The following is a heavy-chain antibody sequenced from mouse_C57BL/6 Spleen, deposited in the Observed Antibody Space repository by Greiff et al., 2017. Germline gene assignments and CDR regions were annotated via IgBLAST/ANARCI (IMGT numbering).Heavy chain of an antibody. CDR1: GYTFTSYN. J-gene: IGHJ2*01. CDR2: INPNNGGT. Sequence: EVQLQQSGPELVKPGASVKIPCKASGYTFTSYNMDWVKQSPGKSLEWIGTINPNNGGTIYHQKFKGKATLTVDNSSSHAYLKLRRLTSEDTAVYYCARKHYDGYYGDYFDYWGQGTTLTVSS. CDR3: ARKHYDGYYGDYFDY. V-gene: IGHV1-18*01. D-gene: IGHD2-3*01.